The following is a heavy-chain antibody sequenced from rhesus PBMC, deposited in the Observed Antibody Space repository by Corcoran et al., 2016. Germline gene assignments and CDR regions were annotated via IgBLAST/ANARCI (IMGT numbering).Heavy chain of an antibody. D-gene: IGHD3-16*01. Sequence: EVELVESGGGLVQPGGYLRLCCAASGFTFSDDYMRWVRQGPGKGLEWVSCISSASSYIYYAHSVKGRFTISRDNAKNSLSLQMNSLKTEDTAVYYCTRCYYSGAAFDFWGQGLRVTVSS. CDR1: GFTFSDDY. V-gene: IGHV3S16*01. CDR2: ISSASSYI. CDR3: TRCYYSGAAFDF. J-gene: IGHJ3*01.